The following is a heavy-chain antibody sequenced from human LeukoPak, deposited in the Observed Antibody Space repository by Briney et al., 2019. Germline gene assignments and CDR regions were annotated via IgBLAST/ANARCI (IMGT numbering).Heavy chain of an antibody. CDR3: ARDLQPTFGYSSSAAGPADY. CDR2: IKQHGSEK. J-gene: IGHJ4*02. Sequence: RGSPRLSCAASGFTFFSHWMSWVRQGPGKGVGWVANIKQHGSEKCYADSVKGRFTISRDNAKNSLYLQKKSVRAEDTAVCYCARDLQPTFGYSSSAAGPADYWEQGTLVTVSS. CDR1: GFTFFSHW. D-gene: IGHD6-13*01. V-gene: IGHV3-7*01.